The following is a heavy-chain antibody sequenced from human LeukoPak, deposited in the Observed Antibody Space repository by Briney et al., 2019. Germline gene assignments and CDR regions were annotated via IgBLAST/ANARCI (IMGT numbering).Heavy chain of an antibody. V-gene: IGHV4-4*07. CDR3: VRAIGITIFGFAP. CDR2: IYSTGST. D-gene: IGHD3-3*01. J-gene: IGHJ5*02. CDR1: GGSISNYY. Sequence: PSETLSLTCTVSGGSISNYYWSWIRQSAGKGLEWIGRIYSTGSTNYNPSLKSRVTMSVDTSKNQFSLKLNPVTDAATAVYYCVRAIGITIFGFAPWGQGTLVTVSS.